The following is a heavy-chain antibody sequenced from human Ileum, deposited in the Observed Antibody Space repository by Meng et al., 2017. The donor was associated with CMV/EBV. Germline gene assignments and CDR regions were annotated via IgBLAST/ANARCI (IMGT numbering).Heavy chain of an antibody. CDR1: GFTFSDYY. D-gene: IGHD5-24*01. Sequence: SGVGSGFTFSDYYLSWIRQAPGKGLEWLSYISNSGNTIYYADSVKGRFTISRDNVKSSLYLQMNSLRAEDTAIYYCARRNGYNRGDYWGQGTLVTVSS. J-gene: IGHJ4*02. CDR2: ISNSGNTI. V-gene: IGHV3-11*01. CDR3: ARRNGYNRGDY.